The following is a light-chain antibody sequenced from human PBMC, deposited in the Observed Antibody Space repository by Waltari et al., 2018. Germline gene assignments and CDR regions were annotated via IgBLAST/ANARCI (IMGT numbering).Light chain of an antibody. J-gene: IGLJ2*01. Sequence: QPVLTQPPPASGTPGQRVTIPCSGTRPNIGSNTVNWYQQLPGPAPKLLIFSNNQRPSGGPARFAGSKSGTAASLAISGLQSEDEADYYCAAWDDSLNGVVFGGGTKLTVL. CDR2: SNN. V-gene: IGLV1-44*01. CDR1: RPNIGSNT. CDR3: AAWDDSLNGVV.